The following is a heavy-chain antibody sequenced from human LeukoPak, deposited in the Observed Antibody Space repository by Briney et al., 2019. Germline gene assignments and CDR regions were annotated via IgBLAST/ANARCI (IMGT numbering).Heavy chain of an antibody. CDR3: AKDKRYLFDP. D-gene: IGHD3-9*01. Sequence: GASLRLSCAASGFTFSSYAMSWVRQAPGKGLEWVSAISGSGGSTYYADSVKGRSTISRDNSKNTLYLQMNSLRAEDTAVYYCAKDKRYLFDPWGQGTLVTVSS. CDR1: GFTFSSYA. V-gene: IGHV3-23*01. CDR2: ISGSGGST. J-gene: IGHJ5*02.